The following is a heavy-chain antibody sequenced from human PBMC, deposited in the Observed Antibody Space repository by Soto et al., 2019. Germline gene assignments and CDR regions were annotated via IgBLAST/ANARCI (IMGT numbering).Heavy chain of an antibody. V-gene: IGHV1-18*01. CDR2: ISAYNGNT. J-gene: IGHJ4*02. Sequence: GASVKVSCKASGYTFTSYGISWVRQAPGQGLEWMGWISAYNGNTNYAQKLQGRVTMTTDTSTSTAYMELRSLRSDDTAVYYCARGSRVRLGELSFRGFDYWGQGTLVTVSS. CDR1: GYTFTSYG. D-gene: IGHD3-16*02. CDR3: ARGSRVRLGELSFRGFDY.